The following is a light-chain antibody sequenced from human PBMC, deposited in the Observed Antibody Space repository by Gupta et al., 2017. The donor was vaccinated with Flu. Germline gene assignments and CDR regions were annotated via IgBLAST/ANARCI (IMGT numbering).Light chain of an antibody. CDR1: QGISSY. CDR3: QQLNSYIL. Sequence: DIQLTQSPSFLSASVGDRVTITCRASQGISSYLGWYQQKPGKAPKLLIYAASTLQRGDTSRFSGSGESKEFTLTSSRQQEEDCADYYKQQLNSYILFGQGTKVEIK. V-gene: IGKV1-9*01. J-gene: IGKJ1*01. CDR2: AAS.